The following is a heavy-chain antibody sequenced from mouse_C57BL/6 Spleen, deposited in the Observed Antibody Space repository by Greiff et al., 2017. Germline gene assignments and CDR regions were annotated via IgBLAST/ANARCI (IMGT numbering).Heavy chain of an antibody. D-gene: IGHD3-3*01. J-gene: IGHJ2*01. CDR1: GYSITSGYY. Sequence: EVQLQESGPGLVKPSQSLSLTCSVTGYSITSGYYWNWIRQFPGNKLEWMGYISYDGSNNYNPSLKNRISITRDTSKNQFFLKLNSVTTEDTATYYCARDGGPPDYWGQGTTLTVSS. CDR3: ARDGGPPDY. CDR2: ISYDGSN. V-gene: IGHV3-6*01.